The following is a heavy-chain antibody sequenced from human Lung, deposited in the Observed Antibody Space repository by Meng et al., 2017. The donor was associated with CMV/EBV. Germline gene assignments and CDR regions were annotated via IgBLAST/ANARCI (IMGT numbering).Heavy chain of an antibody. CDR3: ARGRGYGLDYFDY. D-gene: IGHD5-18*01. Sequence: GSLRLXCTVSGVSISNHYWSWIRQPPGKGLEWIGYVHYTGDTNYKPSLKSRLTTSVDTSKSQFSLKLSSVAAADTAVYFCARGRGYGLDYFDYWGQGTLVTVSS. J-gene: IGHJ4*02. CDR2: VHYTGDT. CDR1: GVSISNHY. V-gene: IGHV4-59*11.